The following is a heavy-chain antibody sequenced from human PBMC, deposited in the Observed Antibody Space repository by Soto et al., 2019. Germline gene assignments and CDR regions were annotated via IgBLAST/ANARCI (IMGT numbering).Heavy chain of an antibody. CDR1: GFTFSSYA. V-gene: IGHV3-23*01. CDR3: ARGGYGSGSYYNYYYYGMDV. CDR2: ISGSGGST. D-gene: IGHD3-10*01. Sequence: EVQLLESGGGLVQPGGSLRLSCAASGFTFSSYAMSWVRQAPGKGLEWVSAISGSGGSTYYADSVKGRFTISRDNSKNTLYLQMNSLRAEDTAVYYCARGGYGSGSYYNYYYYGMDVWDQGTTVTVSS. J-gene: IGHJ6*02.